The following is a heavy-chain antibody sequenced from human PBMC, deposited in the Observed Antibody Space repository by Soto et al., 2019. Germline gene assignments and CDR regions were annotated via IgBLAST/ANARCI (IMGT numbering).Heavy chain of an antibody. CDR2: ISGSGDKT. J-gene: IGHJ1*01. V-gene: IGHV3-23*01. CDR1: GFTFKYYA. D-gene: IGHD1-1*01. CDR3: ARDSNCYGGQYFQD. Sequence: EVQLLQSGGGLAQPGASLRLSCAASGFTFKYYAMTWVRQAPGKGLEWVSTISGSGDKTDYADSVKGRFRVSRDNSKDTLYLQMDGLGADYTALYCGARDSNCYGGQYFQDWGQGTLVTVSS.